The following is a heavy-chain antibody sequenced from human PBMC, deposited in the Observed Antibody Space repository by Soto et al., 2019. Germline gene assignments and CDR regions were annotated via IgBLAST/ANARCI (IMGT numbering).Heavy chain of an antibody. CDR1: GDSITNGGYY. V-gene: IGHV4-31*03. D-gene: IGHD3-10*01. J-gene: IGHJ3*01. CDR3: AKGMVYGSGHAFDV. CDR2: IYYRGST. Sequence: QVQLQESGPGLVRPSQTLSLTCTVSGDSITNGGYYWSWIRQLPGTGLEWIGYIYYRGSTYSNPSLKSRLNISIDTANQQFSLRLTSVTDADTAVYYCAKGMVYGSGHAFDVWGQGTMVTVSS.